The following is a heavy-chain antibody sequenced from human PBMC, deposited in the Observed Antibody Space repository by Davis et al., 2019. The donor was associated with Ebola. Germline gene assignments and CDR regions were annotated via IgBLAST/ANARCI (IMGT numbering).Heavy chain of an antibody. CDR1: GFSFSTYA. J-gene: IGHJ6*04. D-gene: IGHD2-15*01. Sequence: PGGSLRLSCVASGFSFSTYAMSWVRQAPGKGLEWVSAISGSGGSTYYADSVKGRFTISRDNSKNTLYLQMNSLRAEDTAVYYCARGDKLLSYGMDVWGKGTTVTVSS. V-gene: IGHV3-23*01. CDR3: ARGDKLLSYGMDV. CDR2: ISGSGGST.